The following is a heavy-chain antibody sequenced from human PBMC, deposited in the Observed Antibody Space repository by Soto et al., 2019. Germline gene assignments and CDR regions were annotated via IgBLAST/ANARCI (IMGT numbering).Heavy chain of an antibody. V-gene: IGHV1-69*01. D-gene: IGHD3-22*01. CDR1: GGAFSSYA. J-gene: IGHJ4*02. CDR3: AREGVSGSHIGY. CDR2: IIPIFGTA. Sequence: QVQLVQSGAAVKKPGSSVKVSCKASGGAFSSYAISWVRQAPGQGLEWMGGIIPIFGTANYAQKFQGRVTITADESTSTAYMELSSLRSEDTAVYYCAREGVSGSHIGYWGQGTLVTVSS.